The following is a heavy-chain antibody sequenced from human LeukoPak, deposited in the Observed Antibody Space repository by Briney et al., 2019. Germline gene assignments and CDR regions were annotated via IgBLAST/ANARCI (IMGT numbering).Heavy chain of an antibody. D-gene: IGHD6-19*01. CDR1: GYTFTGYY. V-gene: IGHV1-2*02. Sequence: ASVKVSCKTSGYTFTGYYMHWVRQAPGQGLEWMGWINPNSGGTNYAQKFQGRVTMTRDTSISTAYMELSRLRSDDTAVYYCASYSSGWYWFDPWGQGTLVTVSS. J-gene: IGHJ5*02. CDR2: INPNSGGT. CDR3: ASYSSGWYWFDP.